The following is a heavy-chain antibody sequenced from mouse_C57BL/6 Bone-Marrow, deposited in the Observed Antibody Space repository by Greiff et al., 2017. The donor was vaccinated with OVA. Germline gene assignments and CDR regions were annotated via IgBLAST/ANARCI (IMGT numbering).Heavy chain of an antibody. V-gene: IGHV1-26*01. CDR3: ARGRGLTGTWDD. D-gene: IGHD4-1*01. Sequence: VQLQQSGPELVKPGASVKISCKASGYTFTDYYMNWVKQSHGKSLEWIGDINPNNGGTSYNQKFKGKATLTVDKSSSTAYMELRSLTSEDSAVYYCARGRGLTGTWDDWGQGTTLTVSS. CDR1: GYTFTDYY. J-gene: IGHJ2*01. CDR2: INPNNGGT.